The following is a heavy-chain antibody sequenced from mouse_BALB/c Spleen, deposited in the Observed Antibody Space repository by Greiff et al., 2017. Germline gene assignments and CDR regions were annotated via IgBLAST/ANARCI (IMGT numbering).Heavy chain of an antibody. J-gene: IGHJ3*01. CDR1: GFTFTDYY. CDR2: IRNKANGYTT. V-gene: IGHV7-3*02. Sequence: EVQGVESGGGLVQPGGSLRLSCATSGFTFTDYYMSWVRQPPGKALEWLGFIRNKANGYTTEYSASVKGRFTISRDNSQSILYLQMNTLRAEDSATYYCARDSYYGPAWFAYWGQGTLFTVSA. CDR3: ARDSYYGPAWFAY. D-gene: IGHD1-2*01.